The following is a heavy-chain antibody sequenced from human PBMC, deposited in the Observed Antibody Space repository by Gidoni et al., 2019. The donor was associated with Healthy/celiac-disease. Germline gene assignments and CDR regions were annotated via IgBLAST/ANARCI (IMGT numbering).Heavy chain of an antibody. CDR2: FYTRGST. V-gene: IGHV4-61*02. J-gene: IGHJ4*02. D-gene: IGHD6-6*01. Sequence: QVQLQESGPGLVKPSQTLSLTCTVPDGSISRGSYYWSWIRQPACKGLEWLGRFYTRGSTNCNPSLKSRVTISVDTSKTQFSLKLSSVTAADTAVYSCARGIAARRVPYFDYWGQGTLVTVSS. CDR1: DGSISRGSYY. CDR3: ARGIAARRVPYFDY.